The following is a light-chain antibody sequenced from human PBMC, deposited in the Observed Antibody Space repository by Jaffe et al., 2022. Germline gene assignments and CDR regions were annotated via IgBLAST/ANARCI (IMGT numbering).Light chain of an antibody. CDR3: SSYTSSNTPHVE. J-gene: IGLJ2*01. CDR1: SSDVGGYNY. Sequence: QSALTQPASVSGSPGQSITISCTGTSSDVGGYNYVSWYQQHPGKAPKLMIYDVTNRPSGVSNRFSGSKSGNTASLTISGLQAEDEADYYCSSYTSSNTPHVEFGGGTKLTVL. V-gene: IGLV2-14*03. CDR2: DVT.